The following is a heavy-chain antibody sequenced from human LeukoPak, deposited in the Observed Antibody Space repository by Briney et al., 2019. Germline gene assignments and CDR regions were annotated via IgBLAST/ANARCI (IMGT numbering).Heavy chain of an antibody. D-gene: IGHD3-3*01. CDR1: GFTFSIAW. J-gene: IGHJ3*02. Sequence: PGGSLRLSCAASGFTFSIAWMSWVRQAPGQGLEWVGRIKSRGDGETRDYAAPVKDRFIISRDDSKNTLYLQMNSLRTEDTAIYYCAAVGEWLSNAFNTWGQGILVTVSA. CDR3: AAVGEWLSNAFNT. CDR2: IKSRGDGETR. V-gene: IGHV3-15*01.